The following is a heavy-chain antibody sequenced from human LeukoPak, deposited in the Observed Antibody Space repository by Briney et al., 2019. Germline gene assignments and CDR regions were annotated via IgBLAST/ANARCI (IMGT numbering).Heavy chain of an antibody. CDR2: IYYSGST. J-gene: IGHJ3*02. CDR1: GGSISSYY. Sequence: SETLSLTCTVSGGSISSYYWSWIRQPPGKGLEWIGYIYYSGSTNYNPSLKSRVTISVDTSKNQFSLKLSPVTAADTAVYYCARTAYCGGDCPDDAFDIWGQGTMVTVSS. D-gene: IGHD2-21*01. V-gene: IGHV4-59*01. CDR3: ARTAYCGGDCPDDAFDI.